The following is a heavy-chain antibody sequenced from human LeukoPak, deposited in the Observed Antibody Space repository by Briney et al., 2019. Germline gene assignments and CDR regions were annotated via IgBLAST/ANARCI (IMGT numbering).Heavy chain of an antibody. CDR2: ISGSGRST. D-gene: IGHD3-10*01. J-gene: IGHJ4*02. Sequence: GESLRLSCGASGFTFTTYWTTWVRQAPGKGLEWVSGISGSGRSTYYADSVKGRFTISRDNSKNTLYLQMNSLRAEDTAVYYCAKGRGVADYWGQGTLVTVSS. CDR1: GFTFTTYW. V-gene: IGHV3-23*01. CDR3: AKGRGVADY.